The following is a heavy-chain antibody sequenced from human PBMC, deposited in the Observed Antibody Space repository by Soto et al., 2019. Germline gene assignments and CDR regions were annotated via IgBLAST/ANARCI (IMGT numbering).Heavy chain of an antibody. D-gene: IGHD6-6*01. V-gene: IGHV3-9*01. Sequence: GGSLRLSCAASGFTFDDYAMHWVRQAPGKGLEWVSGISWNSGSIGYADSVKGRFTISRDNAKNSLYLQMNSLRAEDTALYYCAKSIAARQDVDYFDYWGQGTLVTVSS. CDR3: AKSIAARQDVDYFDY. CDR2: ISWNSGSI. CDR1: GFTFDDYA. J-gene: IGHJ4*02.